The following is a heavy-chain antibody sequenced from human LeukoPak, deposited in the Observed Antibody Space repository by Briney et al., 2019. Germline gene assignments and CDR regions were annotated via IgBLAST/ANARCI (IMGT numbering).Heavy chain of an antibody. D-gene: IGHD3-10*01. CDR2: IYTSGNT. J-gene: IGHJ5*02. Sequence: SETLSLTCTVSGGSISSYYWSWIRQPAGKGLEWIGRIYTSGNTNYNPSLKSRVTMSVDMSKNQFSLKLSSVTAADTAVYYCARGFTMFRGVIDWFDPWGQGTLVTVSS. V-gene: IGHV4-4*07. CDR3: ARGFTMFRGVIDWFDP. CDR1: GGSISSYY.